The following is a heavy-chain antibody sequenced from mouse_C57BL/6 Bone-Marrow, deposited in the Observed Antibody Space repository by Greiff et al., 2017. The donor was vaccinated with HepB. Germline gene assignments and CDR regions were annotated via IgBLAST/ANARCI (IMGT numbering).Heavy chain of an antibody. CDR1: GYAFSSSW. CDR3: ARRYGYDFDY. V-gene: IGHV1-82*01. Sequence: ESGPELVKPGASVKISCKASGYAFSSSWMNWVKQRPGKGLEWIGRIYPGDGDTNYNGKFKGKATLTADKSSSTAYMQLSSLTSEDSAVYFCARRYGYDFDYWGQGTTLTVSS. D-gene: IGHD2-2*01. CDR2: IYPGDGDT. J-gene: IGHJ2*01.